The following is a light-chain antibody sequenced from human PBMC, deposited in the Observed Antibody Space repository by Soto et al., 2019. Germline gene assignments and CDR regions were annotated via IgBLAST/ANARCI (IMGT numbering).Light chain of an antibody. CDR1: QTIRSY. V-gene: IGKV3-11*01. CDR3: QQSGNWPIT. J-gene: IGKJ5*01. Sequence: EIVLTQSPASLSLSPGERATLSCRASQTIRSYLAWYQQKPGQAPRLLIYGASDRATGIPARFSGSGSGTDFTLTISSLEPEDFAVYYCQQSGNWPITFGQGTRLEIK. CDR2: GAS.